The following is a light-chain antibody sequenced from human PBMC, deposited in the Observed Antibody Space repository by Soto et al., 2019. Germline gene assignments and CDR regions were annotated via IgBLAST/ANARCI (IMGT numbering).Light chain of an antibody. CDR2: AAS. V-gene: IGKV1-9*01. CDR3: QQLNSYPIT. J-gene: IGKJ5*01. CDR1: QDISSY. Sequence: MQLTHSPSSLSAYVGNRVTITSRASQDISSYLAWYQQKPGKAPKLLIYAASTLQSGVPSRFSGSGSGTDFTLTISSLQPEDFATYYCQQLNSYPITFGQGTRWRL.